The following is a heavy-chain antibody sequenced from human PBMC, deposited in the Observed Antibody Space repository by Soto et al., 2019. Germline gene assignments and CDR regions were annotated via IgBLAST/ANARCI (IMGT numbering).Heavy chain of an antibody. Sequence: GGSLRLSCAASRFTFSSYGMHWVRPAPGKGLEWVAVISYDGSNKYYADSVKGRFTISRDNSKNTLYLQMNSLRAEDTAVYYCAKEAGFGELLSPLLNWFDPWGQGTLVTVSS. J-gene: IGHJ5*02. CDR3: AKEAGFGELLSPLLNWFDP. CDR1: RFTFSSYG. CDR2: ISYDGSNK. V-gene: IGHV3-30*18. D-gene: IGHD3-10*01.